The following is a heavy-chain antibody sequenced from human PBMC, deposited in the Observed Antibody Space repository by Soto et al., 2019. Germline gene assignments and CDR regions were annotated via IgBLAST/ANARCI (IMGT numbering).Heavy chain of an antibody. CDR3: VRDTSVCSDSDCYLSGWFDP. Sequence: QLQLRESGAGLVKTSEPLSLTCTVSGGSISSGAYSWSWIRQSPGKGLEWLGFIYQRGNTYYSPSLQSRVAISIDTCKNQLARQLRSVTAADTAVYYCVRDTSVCSDSDCYLSGWFDPWGPGTLVTVSA. V-gene: IGHV4-30-2*06. J-gene: IGHJ5*02. CDR2: IYQRGNT. D-gene: IGHD3-22*01. CDR1: GGSISSGAYS.